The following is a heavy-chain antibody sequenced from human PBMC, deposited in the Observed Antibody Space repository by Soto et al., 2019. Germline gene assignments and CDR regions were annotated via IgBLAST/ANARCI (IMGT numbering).Heavy chain of an antibody. CDR1: GYSFTKYW. CDR2: IYPDESDT. V-gene: IGHV5-51*01. Sequence: PGESLKISCKGSGYSFTKYWIGWVRQVPGKGLEWMAIIYPDESDTRYSPSFQGRVTISADKSISTAYLQWSSLKASDTAMYYCATLNQEVAGPLGHYWGQGTLVTVSS. D-gene: IGHD6-19*01. CDR3: ATLNQEVAGPLGHY. J-gene: IGHJ4*02.